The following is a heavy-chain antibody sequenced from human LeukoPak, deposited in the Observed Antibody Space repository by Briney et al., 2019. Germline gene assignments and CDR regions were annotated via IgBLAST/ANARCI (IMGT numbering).Heavy chain of an antibody. V-gene: IGHV4-61*02. CDR3: ARHVGYYYDGSDY. J-gene: IGHJ4*02. Sequence: PSQTLSLTCTVSGDSINSGSYYWTWIRQPAGKGLEWIGRIYTSGSTNYNPSLKSRVTISVDTSKNQFSLKLSSGTAADTAVYYCARHVGYYYDGSDYWGQGTLVTVSS. D-gene: IGHD3-22*01. CDR2: IYTSGST. CDR1: GDSINSGSYY.